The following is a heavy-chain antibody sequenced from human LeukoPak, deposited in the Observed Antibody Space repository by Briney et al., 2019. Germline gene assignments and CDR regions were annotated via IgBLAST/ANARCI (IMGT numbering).Heavy chain of an antibody. CDR2: ISSSSSYI. J-gene: IGHJ6*03. Sequence: GGSLRLSCAASGFTFSSYSMNWVRQAPGKGLEWVSSISSSSSYIYYADSVKGRFTISRDNAKNSLYLQMNSLRAEDTALYYCARGHSTWPHTGYYYFYFLDVGAKGTALTISS. D-gene: IGHD1-14*01. CDR1: GFTFSSYS. V-gene: IGHV3-21*04. CDR3: ARGHSTWPHTGYYYFYFLDV.